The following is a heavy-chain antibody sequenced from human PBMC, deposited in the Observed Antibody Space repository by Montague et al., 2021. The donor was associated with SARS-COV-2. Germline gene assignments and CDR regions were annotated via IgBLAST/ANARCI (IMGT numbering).Heavy chain of an antibody. Sequence: SETLSLTCTVSGDSMSGSNSYWGWIRQPPGKGLESIGSISYTGSTSYNASLKSRVIMSVDTSKNEFSLRLSSVTALDTAVYYCARLYIQKTLVGASRRWWFDPWGQGTLVTVSS. CDR3: ARLYIQKTLVGASRRWWFDP. CDR1: GDSMSGSNSY. CDR2: ISYTGST. D-gene: IGHD1-26*01. V-gene: IGHV4-39*01. J-gene: IGHJ5*02.